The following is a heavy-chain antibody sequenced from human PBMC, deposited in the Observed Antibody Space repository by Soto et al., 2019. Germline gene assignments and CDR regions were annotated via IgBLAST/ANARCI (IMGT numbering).Heavy chain of an antibody. CDR1: GGSISSGGYY. D-gene: IGHD1-7*01. CDR3: ARRNSEMALDY. Sequence: QVQLQESGPGLVKPSQTLSLTCTVSGGSISSGGYYWSWIRQHPGKGLEWIGYIYYSGSTYYNPSLKRRVTISVDTSKNQVSLKLSSVTAADTAVYYCARRNSEMALDYWGQGTLVTVSS. V-gene: IGHV4-31*03. J-gene: IGHJ4*02. CDR2: IYYSGST.